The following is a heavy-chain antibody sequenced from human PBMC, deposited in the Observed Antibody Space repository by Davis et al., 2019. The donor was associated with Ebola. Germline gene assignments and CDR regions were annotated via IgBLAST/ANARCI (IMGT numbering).Heavy chain of an antibody. Sequence: PSETLSLTCAVSGGSISSGGYSWSWIRQPPGKGLEWIGYIYHSGSTYYNPSLKSRVTISVDTSKNQFSLKLSSVTAADTAVYYCARGAGRVDYWGQGTLVTVSS. V-gene: IGHV4-30-2*01. J-gene: IGHJ4*02. CDR2: IYHSGST. D-gene: IGHD6-13*01. CDR1: GGSISSGGYS. CDR3: ARGAGRVDY.